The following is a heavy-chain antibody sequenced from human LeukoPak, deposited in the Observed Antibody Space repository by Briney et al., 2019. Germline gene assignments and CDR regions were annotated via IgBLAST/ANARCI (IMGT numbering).Heavy chain of an antibody. CDR2: IYYSGST. V-gene: IGHV4-59*08. D-gene: IGHD3-22*01. CDR1: GGSISGYY. CDR3: ARGALGYYDSSGYYRDY. Sequence: KPSETLSLTCTVSGGSISGYYWSWIRQSPGGGLEWIGYIYYSGSTNYNPSLKSRVTISVDASKNQFSLKLSSVTAADTAVYYCARGALGYYDSSGYYRDYWGQGTLVTVSS. J-gene: IGHJ4*02.